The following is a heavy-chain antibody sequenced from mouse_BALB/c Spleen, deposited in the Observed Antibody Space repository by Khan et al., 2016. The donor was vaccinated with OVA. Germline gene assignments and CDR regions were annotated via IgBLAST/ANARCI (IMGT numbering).Heavy chain of an antibody. CDR2: INYSGGT. Sequence: VQLKESGPGLVKPSQSLSLTCTVTGYSISSDYAWNWIRQFPGNKLEWMGYINYSGGTSYPPSLKSRISITRDKSKNQLFLQLNSVTTEDSATYYCARFFAYWGQGTLVTVS. V-gene: IGHV3-2*02. CDR3: ARFFAY. CDR1: GYSISSDYA. J-gene: IGHJ3*01.